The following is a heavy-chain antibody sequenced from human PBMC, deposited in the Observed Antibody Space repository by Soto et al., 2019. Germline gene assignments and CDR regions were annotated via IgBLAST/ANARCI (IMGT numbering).Heavy chain of an antibody. V-gene: IGHV3-15*01. Sequence: GGSRRLSCAASGFTFSNAWMSWVRQAPGKGLEWIGRIKSKTDGGTTDYAAPVKGRFTITRDDSKNTRYLQMTSLKTEYSAVYYCTTDIAAAGTNYWGQGTLVTVSS. J-gene: IGHJ4*02. D-gene: IGHD6-13*01. CDR1: GFTFSNAW. CDR2: IKSKTDGGTT. CDR3: TTDIAAAGTNY.